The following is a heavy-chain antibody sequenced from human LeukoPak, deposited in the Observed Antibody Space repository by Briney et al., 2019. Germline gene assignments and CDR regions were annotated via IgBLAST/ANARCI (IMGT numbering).Heavy chain of an antibody. CDR3: AMVRGVIILRGKDYYYYYYGMDV. Sequence: ASVKVSCKASGYTFTSYDINWVRQATGQGLEWMGWMNPNSGNTGYAQKFQGRVTMTRNTSISTAYMELSSLRSEDTAVYYCAMVRGVIILRGKDYYYYYYGMDVWGQGTTVTVSS. CDR1: GYTFTSYD. V-gene: IGHV1-8*01. CDR2: MNPNSGNT. J-gene: IGHJ6*02. D-gene: IGHD3-10*01.